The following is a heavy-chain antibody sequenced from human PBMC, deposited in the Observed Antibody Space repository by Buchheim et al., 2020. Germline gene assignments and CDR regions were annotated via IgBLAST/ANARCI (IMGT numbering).Heavy chain of an antibody. CDR2: ISYDGSNK. V-gene: IGHV3-30-3*01. Sequence: QVQLVESGGGVVQPGRSLRLSCAASGFTFSSYAMHWVRQAPGKGLEWVAVISYDGSNKYYADSVKGRFTISRDNSKNTLYLQMNSLRAEDTAVYYCARAPVAGLPFDYWGQGTL. CDR1: GFTFSSYA. J-gene: IGHJ4*02. CDR3: ARAPVAGLPFDY. D-gene: IGHD6-19*01.